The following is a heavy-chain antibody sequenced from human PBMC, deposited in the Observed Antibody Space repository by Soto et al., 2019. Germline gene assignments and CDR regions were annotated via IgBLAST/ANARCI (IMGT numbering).Heavy chain of an antibody. J-gene: IGHJ6*04. V-gene: IGHV4-30-4*01. Sequence: SETLSLTCTVSGGTISSRDYYWSWVRQFPGRGLEWIGYIYYTGSAYYNPSLKSRVTISLDTSKNQFSLRLTSVTAADTAVYYWARVPLPDYLYYGMDARGKRANVTLSA. CDR2: IYYTGSA. CDR3: ARVPLPDYLYYGMDA. CDR1: GGTISSRDYY. D-gene: IGHD5-12*01.